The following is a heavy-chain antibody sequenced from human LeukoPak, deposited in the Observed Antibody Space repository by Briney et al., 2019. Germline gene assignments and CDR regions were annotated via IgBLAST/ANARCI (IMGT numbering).Heavy chain of an antibody. CDR3: ARGYGSGSYPFDY. V-gene: IGHV7-4-1*02. J-gene: IGHJ4*02. CDR1: GYTFTNFA. Sequence: EASVKVSCKTSGYTFTNFAMIWVRQAPGQGLEWMGWINTNTGNPTYAQGFTGRFVFSLDTSVSTAYLQISSLKAEDTAVYYCARGYGSGSYPFDYWGQGTLVTVSS. CDR2: INTNTGNP. D-gene: IGHD3-10*01.